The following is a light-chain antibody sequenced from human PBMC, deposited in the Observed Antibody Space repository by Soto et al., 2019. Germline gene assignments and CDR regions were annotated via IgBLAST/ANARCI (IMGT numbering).Light chain of an antibody. Sequence: EIVLTQSPATLSLSAGERATLSCRASQSVSSYLAWYQQKPGQAPRLLIYDASNRSTCIPARFSGSGSETDFTLTITSLEPEDFAVYHCQQRSNWPPNAFGKGTRLKI. CDR2: DAS. V-gene: IGKV3-11*01. CDR1: QSVSSY. CDR3: QQRSNWPPNA. J-gene: IGKJ5*01.